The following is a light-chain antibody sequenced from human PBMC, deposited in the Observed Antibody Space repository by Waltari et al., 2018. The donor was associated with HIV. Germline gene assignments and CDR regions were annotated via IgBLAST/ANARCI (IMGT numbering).Light chain of an antibody. CDR3: QAWDSRTAV. Sequence: SYELTQPPSASVSPGQAATITCSGDKLGEKYVCWYQQKPGQSPVVVILQNTKRPSGIPERFSGSNSGNTATLTISETQAMDEADYYCQAWDSRTAVFGGGTKLTVL. V-gene: IGLV3-1*01. CDR1: KLGEKY. J-gene: IGLJ3*02. CDR2: QNT.